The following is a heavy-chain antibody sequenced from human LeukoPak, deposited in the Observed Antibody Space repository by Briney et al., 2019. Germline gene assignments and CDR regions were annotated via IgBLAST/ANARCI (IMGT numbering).Heavy chain of an antibody. D-gene: IGHD2-2*01. Sequence: KPSETLSLTCTVSGGSISSYYWSWIRQPPGKGLDWIGYIYYSGSTNYNPSLKSRVTISVDTSKNQFSLKLSSVTAADTAVYYCARVPRQGQLPEIHFDYWGQGTLVTVPS. V-gene: IGHV4-59*01. CDR3: ARVPRQGQLPEIHFDY. CDR1: GGSISSYY. J-gene: IGHJ4*02. CDR2: IYYSGST.